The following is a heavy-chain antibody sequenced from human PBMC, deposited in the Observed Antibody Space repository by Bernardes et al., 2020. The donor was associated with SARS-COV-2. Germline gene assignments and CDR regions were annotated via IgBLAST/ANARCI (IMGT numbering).Heavy chain of an antibody. D-gene: IGHD3-10*01. CDR1: GFTFRSSD. Sequence: GGSLRLSCAASGFTFRSSDMHWVRQATGKGLEWVSAICTAGDTYYLGSVKGRFTISRENAKNSLYLPMNSLGAGDTAVYYCARSAVWFGELHCQSYYYYGMDVWGQGTTDT. CDR2: ICTAGDT. J-gene: IGHJ6*02. CDR3: ARSAVWFGELHCQSYYYYGMDV. V-gene: IGHV3-13*01.